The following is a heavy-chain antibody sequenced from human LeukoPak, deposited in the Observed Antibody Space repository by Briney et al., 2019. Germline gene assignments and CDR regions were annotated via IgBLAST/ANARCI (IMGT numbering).Heavy chain of an antibody. CDR1: GFTFSSYS. Sequence: PGGSLRLSCAASGFTFSSYSMNWVRQAPGKGPEWVSYINNRGTTIYYADSVKGRFTISRDNAKNSLYLQMNSLRAEDTAVYYCARDVHPGKSGHFDYWGQGTLVTVSS. V-gene: IGHV3-48*01. CDR3: ARDVHPGKSGHFDY. J-gene: IGHJ4*02. CDR2: INNRGTTI. D-gene: IGHD6-25*01.